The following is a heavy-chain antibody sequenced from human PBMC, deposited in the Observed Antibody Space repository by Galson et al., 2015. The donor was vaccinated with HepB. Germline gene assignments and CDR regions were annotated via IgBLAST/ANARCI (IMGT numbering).Heavy chain of an antibody. D-gene: IGHD1-26*01. Sequence: SVKVSCKASGYTFTSYYIHWVRQAPGQGLEWMAIINPTGGSTSYAQKFQGRVTVTRDTSTSTVYMELSSLRSEDTAVYYCVGEWELQNWGQGTLGTVSS. J-gene: IGHJ4*02. CDR1: GYTFTSYY. V-gene: IGHV1-46*01. CDR2: INPTGGST. CDR3: VGEWELQN.